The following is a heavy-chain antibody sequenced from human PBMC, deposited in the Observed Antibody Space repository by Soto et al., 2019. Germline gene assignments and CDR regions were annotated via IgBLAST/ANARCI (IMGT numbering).Heavy chain of an antibody. CDR2: IIPIFGTA. V-gene: IGHV1-69*01. Sequence: QVQLVQSGAEVKKPGSSVKVSCKASGGTFSSYAISWVRQAPGQGLEWMGGIIPIFGTANYAQKFQGRVTITADESTSTAYMELSSLRSEDTAVYYCARYRPRGYSYGYDPYFDYWGQGTLVTVSS. J-gene: IGHJ4*02. CDR1: GGTFSSYA. D-gene: IGHD5-18*01. CDR3: ARYRPRGYSYGYDPYFDY.